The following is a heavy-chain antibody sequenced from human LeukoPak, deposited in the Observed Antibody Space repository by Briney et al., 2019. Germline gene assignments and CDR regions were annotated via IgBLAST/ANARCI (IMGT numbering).Heavy chain of an antibody. CDR1: HYTRSESY. Sequence: AAVKVSCKISHYTRSESYIGWVRQAPGKGLEWMGGFEPESGKTLYAEKLQGRVRMTEDTAADRAYMELSSLTSDDTAVYYCTLRRGDPMRGHRFDPWGQGTLVTVRS. D-gene: IGHD2-21*02. CDR3: TLRRGDPMRGHRFDP. CDR2: FEPESGKT. V-gene: IGHV1-24*01. J-gene: IGHJ5*02.